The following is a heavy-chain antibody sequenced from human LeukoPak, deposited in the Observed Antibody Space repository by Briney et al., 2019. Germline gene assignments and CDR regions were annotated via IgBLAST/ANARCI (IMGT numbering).Heavy chain of an antibody. J-gene: IGHJ4*02. V-gene: IGHV3-23*01. CDR2: ISPAGDAT. CDR3: AKRASGYYFDS. D-gene: IGHD5-12*01. Sequence: GGSLRLSCAVSGVTLSAFGMSWGRQAPGKGLEWVSTISPAGDATYYTDSVRGHFTISTDNARNSVSLQMSSLRAEDTAVFYCAKRASGYYFDSWGQGTLVTVS. CDR1: GVTLSAFG.